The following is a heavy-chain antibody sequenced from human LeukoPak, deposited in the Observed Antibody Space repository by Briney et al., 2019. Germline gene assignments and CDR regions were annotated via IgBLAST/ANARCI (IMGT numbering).Heavy chain of an antibody. CDR3: ARGLRGAPFLLDY. J-gene: IGHJ4*02. CDR2: IKQDGSEK. Sequence: PGGSLRLSCAASGFTFSSYWMSWVRQAPGKGLEWVANIKQDGSEKYYVDSVKGRFTISRDNAKNSLYLQMNSLRAEDTAVYYCARGLRGAPFLLDYWGQGTLVTVSS. CDR1: GFTFSSYW. V-gene: IGHV3-7*01. D-gene: IGHD1-26*01.